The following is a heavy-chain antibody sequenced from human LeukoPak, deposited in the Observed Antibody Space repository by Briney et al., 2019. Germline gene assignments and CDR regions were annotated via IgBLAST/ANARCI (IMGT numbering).Heavy chain of an antibody. D-gene: IGHD1-26*01. CDR3: ARGFSGSYYFDY. CDR2: ISSDSSYT. J-gene: IGHJ4*02. Sequence: GGSLRLSCAASGFTFTDHYMSWIRQAPGKGLEWVSYISSDSSYTNYADSVKGRFTISRDNAKNSLYLQMNSLRAEDTAVYSCARGFSGSYYFDYWGQGTLVTVSS. CDR1: GFTFTDHY. V-gene: IGHV3-11*06.